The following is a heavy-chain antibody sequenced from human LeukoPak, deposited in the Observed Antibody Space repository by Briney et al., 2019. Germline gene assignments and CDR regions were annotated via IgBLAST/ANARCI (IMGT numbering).Heavy chain of an antibody. J-gene: IGHJ4*02. CDR2: IYHSGST. D-gene: IGHD3-22*01. V-gene: IGHV4-30-2*01. Sequence: PSETLSLTCAVSGGSISSGGYSWSWIRQPPGKGLEWIGYIYHSGSTYYNPSLKSRVTISVDRSKNQFSLKLSSVTAADTAVYYCARTATYYSNYYFDYWGQGTLVTVSS. CDR3: ARTATYYSNYYFDY. CDR1: GGSISSGGYS.